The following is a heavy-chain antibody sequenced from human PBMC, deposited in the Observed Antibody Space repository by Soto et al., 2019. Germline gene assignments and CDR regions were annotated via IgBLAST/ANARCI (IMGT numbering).Heavy chain of an antibody. J-gene: IGHJ6*02. CDR2: IIPIFGTA. CDR3: AGGTKTTVTPSYYYYGMDV. CDR1: GGTFSSYA. D-gene: IGHD4-17*01. Sequence: SVKVSCKASGGTFSSYAISWVRQAPGQGLEWMGGIIPIFGTANYAQKFQGRVTITADKSTSTAYMELSSLRSEDTAVYYCAGGTKTTVTPSYYYYGMDVWGQGTTVTV. V-gene: IGHV1-69*06.